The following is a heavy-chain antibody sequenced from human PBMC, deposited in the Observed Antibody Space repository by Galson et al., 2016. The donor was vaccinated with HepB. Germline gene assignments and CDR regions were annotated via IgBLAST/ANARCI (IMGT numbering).Heavy chain of an antibody. CDR3: ATSPAWNYYGRSGHYYDDL. V-gene: IGHV4-4*02. D-gene: IGHD3-22*01. Sequence: SETLSLTCAVSGGSISSNNWWSWVRQPPGKGLEWIGEISPGGTTKYNPSLKSRVTIPPDKSKNQFSLNLSSATAADTAVYYCATSPAWNYYGRSGHYYDDLWGQGTLVTVSS. CDR1: GGSISSNNW. CDR2: ISPGGTT. J-gene: IGHJ5*02.